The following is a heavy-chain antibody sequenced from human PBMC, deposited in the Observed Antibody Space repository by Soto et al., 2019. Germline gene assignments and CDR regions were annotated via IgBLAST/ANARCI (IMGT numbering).Heavy chain of an antibody. D-gene: IGHD3-22*01. V-gene: IGHV4-31*03. Sequence: SETLSLTCTVSGGSNSSGGYYWSWIRQHPGKGLEWIGYIYYSGSTYYNPSLKSRVTISVDTSKNQFSLKLSSVTAADTAVYYCARERRKRVSGYYNWFDPWGQGTLVTVSS. J-gene: IGHJ5*02. CDR3: ARERRKRVSGYYNWFDP. CDR1: GGSNSSGGYY. CDR2: IYYSGST.